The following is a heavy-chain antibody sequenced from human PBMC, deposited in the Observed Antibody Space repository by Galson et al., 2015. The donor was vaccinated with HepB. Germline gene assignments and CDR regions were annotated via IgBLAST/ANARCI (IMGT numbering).Heavy chain of an antibody. D-gene: IGHD6-19*01. V-gene: IGHV3-7*03. Sequence: SLRLSCAASGFTFSSYWMSWVRQAPGKGLEWVANIKQDGSEKYYVDSVKGRFTISRDNAKNSLYLQMNSLRAEDTSVYYCARDRQQWLVVGFDIWGQGTMVTVSS. CDR1: GFTFSSYW. CDR2: IKQDGSEK. CDR3: ARDRQQWLVVGFDI. J-gene: IGHJ3*02.